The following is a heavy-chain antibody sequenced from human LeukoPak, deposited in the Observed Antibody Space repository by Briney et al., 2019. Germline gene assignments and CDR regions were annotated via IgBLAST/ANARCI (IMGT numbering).Heavy chain of an antibody. CDR1: GFTFSSYS. D-gene: IGHD3-22*01. Sequence: GGSLRLSCAASGFTFSSYSMNWVRQAPGKGLEWVSSISSSSTIYYADSVKGRFTISRDNAKSSLYLQMNSLRAEDTAVYYCATSRDFYDSSGYYPYYFDCWGQGTLVTVSS. CDR3: ATSRDFYDSSGYYPYYFDC. V-gene: IGHV3-69-1*01. J-gene: IGHJ4*02. CDR2: ISSSSTI.